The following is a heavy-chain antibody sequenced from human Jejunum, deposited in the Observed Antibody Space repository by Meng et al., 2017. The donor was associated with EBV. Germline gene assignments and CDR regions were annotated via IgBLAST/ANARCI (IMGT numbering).Heavy chain of an antibody. V-gene: IGHV3-23*04. CDR1: GFTFNSHT. CDR2: ITDSGGST. Sequence: EVQLVESGGGWVQPRGSLRLSCAASGFTFNSHTMSWVRQAPGKGLEWVSAITDSGGSTYYTDSVKGRFTISRDNSKNTLYLQMNSLRAEDTAVYYCAKLTRAWGQGTLVTVSS. J-gene: IGHJ5*02. CDR3: AKLTRA.